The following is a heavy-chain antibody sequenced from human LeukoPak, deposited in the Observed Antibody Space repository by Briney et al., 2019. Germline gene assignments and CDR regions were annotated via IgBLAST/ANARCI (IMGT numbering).Heavy chain of an antibody. J-gene: IGHJ4*02. CDR2: IYYSGST. Sequence: SETLSLTCTVSGPSISSYYWSWIRQLPGKGLEWIGYIYYSGSTNNNPSLKSGVTISVETSKNQFSLKLSAVTAADTAVYFCARGYRYGSMSFDYWGEGTLVTVSS. CDR1: GPSISSYY. V-gene: IGHV4-59*01. CDR3: ARGYRYGSMSFDY. D-gene: IGHD5-18*01.